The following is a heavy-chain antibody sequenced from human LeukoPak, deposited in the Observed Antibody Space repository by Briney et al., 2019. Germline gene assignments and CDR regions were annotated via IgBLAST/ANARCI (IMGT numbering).Heavy chain of an antibody. V-gene: IGHV3-7*01. CDR2: IRQDGSDT. Sequence: GGSLRLSCVASGFTFTRNWMGWVRQAPGKGLEWVANIRQDGSDTYYVDSVKGRFTISSDNTKNSLYLQMNGLRAEDTAVYYCAGWGYSSGLYYFDYWGQGTLVTVSS. J-gene: IGHJ4*02. CDR1: GFTFTRNW. CDR3: AGWGYSSGLYYFDY. D-gene: IGHD6-19*01.